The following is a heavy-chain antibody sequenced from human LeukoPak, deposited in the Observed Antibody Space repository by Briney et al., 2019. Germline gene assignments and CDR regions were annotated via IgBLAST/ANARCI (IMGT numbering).Heavy chain of an antibody. CDR1: GYSFTAYN. J-gene: IGHJ4*02. CDR3: ARGMGAGTYRRFDI. CDR2: ISPNSGGT. Sequence: ASVKVSCKVSGYSFTAYNIHWVRQAPGQGLEWMGWISPNSGGTSYAQKFQDRVTLTRDTSTTTAYMELNNLMSDDTAVYYCARGMGAGTYRRFDIWGQGTLVTVSS. D-gene: IGHD3-10*01. V-gene: IGHV1-2*02.